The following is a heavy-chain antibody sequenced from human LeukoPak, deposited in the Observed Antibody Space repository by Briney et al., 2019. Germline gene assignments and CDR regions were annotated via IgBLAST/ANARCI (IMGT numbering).Heavy chain of an antibody. CDR2: IYSDGRT. CDR3: ARDSGRFDVFDI. D-gene: IGHD3-10*01. CDR1: GFTVSTNY. J-gene: IGHJ3*02. V-gene: IGHV3-53*01. Sequence: PGGSLRLSCAASGFTVSTNYMSWVRQAPGKGLEWVSVIYSDGRTYYADSVKGRFTISRDNSKNTLYLQMNSLRAEDTAVYYCARDSGRFDVFDIWGQGTMVTVYS.